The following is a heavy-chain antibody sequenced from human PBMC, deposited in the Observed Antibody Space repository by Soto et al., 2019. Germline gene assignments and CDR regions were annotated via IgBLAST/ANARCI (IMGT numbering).Heavy chain of an antibody. J-gene: IGHJ6*02. CDR1: VCSISSYY. V-gene: IGHV4-4*07. CDR3: ARDRVYYYGMDV. D-gene: IGHD3-10*01. Sequence: HVQLQEEGPGLVTPSETLSLTCTVSVCSISSYYWSWIRQPAGKGLEWIGRIYTSGSTNYNPSLRRRVTMSVDTSKNRSARKLSSVTAADTAVYYCARDRVYYYGMDVWGQGTTVTVSS. CDR2: IYTSGST.